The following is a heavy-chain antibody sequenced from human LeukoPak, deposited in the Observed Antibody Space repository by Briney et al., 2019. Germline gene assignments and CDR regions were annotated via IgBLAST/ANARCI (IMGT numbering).Heavy chain of an antibody. Sequence: GGSLRLSCAASGFTFSSYAMSWVRQAPGKGLEWVSAISGSGGSTYYADSVKGRFTISRDNSKNTLYLQMNSLRAEDTAVYYCAKDNVGSYCGGGCYSAFGYWGQGTLVTVSS. CDR1: GFTFSSYA. V-gene: IGHV3-23*01. D-gene: IGHD2-21*02. CDR3: AKDNVGSYCGGGCYSAFGY. J-gene: IGHJ4*02. CDR2: ISGSGGST.